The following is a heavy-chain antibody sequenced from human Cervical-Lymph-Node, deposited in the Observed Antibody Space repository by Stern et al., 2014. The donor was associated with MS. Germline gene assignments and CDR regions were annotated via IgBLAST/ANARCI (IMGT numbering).Heavy chain of an antibody. V-gene: IGHV3-33*01. CDR2: IWYDGSNK. CDR1: GFTFSSYG. D-gene: IGHD3-3*01. Sequence: VHLVESGGGVVQPGRSLRLSCAASGFTFSSYGMHWVRQAPGKGLEWVAVIWYDGSNKYYADSVKGRFTISRDNSKNTLYLQMNSLRAEDTAVYYCARAVLRFLEWLPDYWGQGTLVTVSS. CDR3: ARAVLRFLEWLPDY. J-gene: IGHJ4*02.